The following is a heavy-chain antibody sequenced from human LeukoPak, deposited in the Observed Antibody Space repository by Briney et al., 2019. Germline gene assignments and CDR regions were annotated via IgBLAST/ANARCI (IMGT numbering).Heavy chain of an antibody. CDR3: ACLTTVTTWYYFDS. Sequence: GSLRLSCAASGFTVSTNYMSWIRQPPGKGLEWIGYIYYSGSTNYNPSLKSRVTISVDTSKNQFSLKLSSVTAADTAVYYCACLTTVTTWYYFDSWGQGTLVTVSS. D-gene: IGHD4-17*01. V-gene: IGHV4-59*02. CDR1: GFTVSTNY. J-gene: IGHJ4*02. CDR2: IYYSGST.